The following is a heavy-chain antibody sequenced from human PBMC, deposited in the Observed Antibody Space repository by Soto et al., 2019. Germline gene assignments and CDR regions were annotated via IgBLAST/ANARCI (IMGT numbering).Heavy chain of an antibody. CDR2: ISHDGINK. J-gene: IGHJ5*02. CDR1: GFSFSSHA. V-gene: IGHV3-30-3*01. Sequence: QVRLVESGGSVVQPGRSLRLSCTASGFSFSSHAMYWFRQPPGKGLEWVAVISHDGINKHYADSVKGRVTVSRDNSNHSLDLQLNSLRGEGTAMYYCARDMYSSDYFVKWFEPWGQGTLVTVSS. CDR3: ARDMYSSDYFVKWFEP. D-gene: IGHD6-19*01.